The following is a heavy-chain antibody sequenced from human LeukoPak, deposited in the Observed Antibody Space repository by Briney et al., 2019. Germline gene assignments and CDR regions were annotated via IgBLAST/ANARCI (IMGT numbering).Heavy chain of an antibody. D-gene: IGHD6-19*01. Sequence: GGSLRLSCAASGFTSEDYAVHWVRPAPGKGVEWVASIKQDGGETYSVDSVKGRFTISRDNAKNSLYLQMNSLRAGDTAVYYCARGLDSSGSIWGQGTMVTVSS. CDR1: GFTSEDYA. V-gene: IGHV3-7*01. CDR2: IKQDGGET. J-gene: IGHJ3*02. CDR3: ARGLDSSGSI.